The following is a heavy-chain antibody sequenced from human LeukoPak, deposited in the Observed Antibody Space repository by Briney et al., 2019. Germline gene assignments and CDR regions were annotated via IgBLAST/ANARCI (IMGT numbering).Heavy chain of an antibody. CDR1: GFTFSSYA. V-gene: IGHV3-30*04. D-gene: IGHD3-9*01. CDR3: ARGFDPSLDY. J-gene: IGHJ4*02. CDR2: ISYDGSNK. Sequence: GGSLRLSCAASGFTFSSYAMHWVRQAPGKGLEWVAVISYDGSNKYYADSVKGRFTISRDNSKNTLYLQMNGLRAEDTAVYYCARGFDPSLDYWGQGTLVTVSS.